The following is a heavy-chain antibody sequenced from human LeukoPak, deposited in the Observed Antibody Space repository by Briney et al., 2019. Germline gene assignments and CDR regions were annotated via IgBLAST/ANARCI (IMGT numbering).Heavy chain of an antibody. D-gene: IGHD5-12*01. Sequence: GASVKVSCKASGYTFTGYYMHWVRQAPGQGLEWMGWINPNSGGTNYAQKFQGRVTMTRDTSISTAYMELSRLRSDDTAVYYCARVDGGYASSYYFDYWGQGTLVTVPS. CDR1: GYTFTGYY. J-gene: IGHJ4*02. V-gene: IGHV1-2*02. CDR2: INPNSGGT. CDR3: ARVDGGYASSYYFDY.